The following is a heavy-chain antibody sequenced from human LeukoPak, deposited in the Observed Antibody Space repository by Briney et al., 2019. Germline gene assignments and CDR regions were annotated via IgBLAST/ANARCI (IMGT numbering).Heavy chain of an antibody. CDR3: ARSRYYDSSGYYNIDY. D-gene: IGHD3-22*01. Sequence: GASVKVSCKASGYTFTSYYRHWVRQAPGQGLEWMGLINSSGGSTSYAQKFQGRVTVTRDTSTSTVYMELTSLRSEDTAVYYCARSRYYDSSGYYNIDYWGQGTLVTVSS. CDR1: GYTFTSYY. V-gene: IGHV1-46*01. J-gene: IGHJ4*02. CDR2: INSSGGST.